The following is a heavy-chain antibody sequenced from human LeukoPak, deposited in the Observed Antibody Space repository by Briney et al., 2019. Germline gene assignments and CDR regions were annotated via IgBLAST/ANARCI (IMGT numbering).Heavy chain of an antibody. CDR1: GFTFSSYD. J-gene: IGHJ4*02. V-gene: IGHV3-13*01. CDR2: IGTAGDT. CDR3: ARAGRLQYGDYVAFDY. D-gene: IGHD4-17*01. Sequence: GGSLRLSCAASGFTFSSYDMHWVRQATGKGLEWVSAIGTAGDTYYPGSVKGRFTFSRDNAKNSLYLQMNSLRDEDTAVYYCARAGRLQYGDYVAFDYWGQGTLVTVSS.